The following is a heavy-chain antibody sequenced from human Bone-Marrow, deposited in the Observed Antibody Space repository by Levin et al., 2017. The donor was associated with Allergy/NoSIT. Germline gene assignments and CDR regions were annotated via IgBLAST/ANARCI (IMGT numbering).Heavy chain of an antibody. CDR1: GDSVTRTSSY. D-gene: IGHD2/OR15-2a*01. J-gene: IGHJ6*02. CDR2: IHYSGST. V-gene: IGHV4-39*01. Sequence: SETLSLTCSVSGDSVTRTSSYWGWIRQPPGKGLEWIGSIHYSGSTYYNPSLKSRVTVSVDTSKNQFSLRLTSATAADTAGYYCARLSYTASRNFLGMDVGGQGTTVTVSS. CDR3: ARLSYTASRNFLGMDV.